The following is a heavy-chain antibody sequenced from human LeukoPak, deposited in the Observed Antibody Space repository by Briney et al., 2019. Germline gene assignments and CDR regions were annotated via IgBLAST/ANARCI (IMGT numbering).Heavy chain of an antibody. CDR1: GVTVSSNY. Sequence: PGGSPRLSCAASGVTVSSNYMTWVRQAPGKGLEWVSVIYRGGSTYYADSVKGRFTISRDNSKNTLYLQMNSLRAEDTAVFYCARDLEMSAMGYYFDYWGQGTLVTVSS. CDR3: ARDLEMSAMGYYFDY. CDR2: IYRGGST. D-gene: IGHD5-24*01. V-gene: IGHV3-66*01. J-gene: IGHJ4*02.